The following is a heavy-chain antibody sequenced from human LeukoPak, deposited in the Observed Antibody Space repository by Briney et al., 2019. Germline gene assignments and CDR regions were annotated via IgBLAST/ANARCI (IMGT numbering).Heavy chain of an antibody. CDR3: ARDKVIATAGTPNWFDP. J-gene: IGHJ5*02. Sequence: ASVKVSCKASGYTFNRFGISWLRQAPGQGLEWLGWIIAYDGNTNYAQNVQGRVTMTTDTSTSTAYMELRSLRYDDTAVYYCARDKVIATAGTPNWFDPWGQGTLVTVSS. CDR2: IIAYDGNT. V-gene: IGHV1-18*01. D-gene: IGHD6-13*01. CDR1: GYTFNRFG.